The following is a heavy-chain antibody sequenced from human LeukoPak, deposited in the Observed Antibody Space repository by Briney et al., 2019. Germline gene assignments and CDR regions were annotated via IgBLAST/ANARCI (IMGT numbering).Heavy chain of an antibody. Sequence: PSETLSLTCTVSGYSISSGYYWGWIRQPPGKGLEWIGSIYHSGSTYYNPSLKSRVTISVDTSKNQFSLKLSSVTAADTAVYYCARAPRGGGSCYDYWGQGTLVTVSS. CDR1: GYSISSGYY. V-gene: IGHV4-38-2*02. D-gene: IGHD2-15*01. J-gene: IGHJ4*02. CDR3: ARAPRGGGSCYDY. CDR2: IYHSGST.